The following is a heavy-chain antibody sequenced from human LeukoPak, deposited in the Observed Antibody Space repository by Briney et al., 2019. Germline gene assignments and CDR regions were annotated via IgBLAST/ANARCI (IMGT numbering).Heavy chain of an antibody. J-gene: IGHJ4*02. CDR2: ISYDGSNK. CDR3: ARGAPDF. CDR1: GFTFSNYG. Sequence: PGGSLRLSCAASGFTFSNYGMHWVRQAPGKGLEWVAVISYDGSNKHYADSVKGRFTISRDNSKNTLYLQMNSLRAEDTAVYYCARGAPDFWGQGTLVTVSS. V-gene: IGHV3-30*03.